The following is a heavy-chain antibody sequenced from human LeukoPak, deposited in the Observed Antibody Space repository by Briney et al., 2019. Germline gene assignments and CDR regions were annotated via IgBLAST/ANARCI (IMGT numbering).Heavy chain of an antibody. J-gene: IGHJ4*02. CDR3: ARDKRWFHFDY. Sequence: SVKVSCKASGGTFSSYAISWVRQAPGQGLEWMGRIIPILGIANYAQKFQGRVTITADKSTSTACMELSSLRSEDTAVYYCARDKRWFHFDYWGQGTLVTVSS. D-gene: IGHD4-23*01. V-gene: IGHV1-69*04. CDR2: IIPILGIA. CDR1: GGTFSSYA.